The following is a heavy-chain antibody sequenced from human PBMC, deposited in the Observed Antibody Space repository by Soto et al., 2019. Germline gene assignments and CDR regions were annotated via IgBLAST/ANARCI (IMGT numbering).Heavy chain of an antibody. D-gene: IGHD6-13*01. CDR1: GGSISSYY. CDR3: ATHIAGAGISS. J-gene: IGHJ5*02. CDR2: IYYSGST. Sequence: SETLSLTCTVSGGSISSYYWSWIRQPPGKGLEWIGYIYYSGSTNYNPSLKSRVTISVDTSKNQFSLKLSSVTAADTAVYYCATHIAGAGISSWGQGTLVTVSS. V-gene: IGHV4-59*01.